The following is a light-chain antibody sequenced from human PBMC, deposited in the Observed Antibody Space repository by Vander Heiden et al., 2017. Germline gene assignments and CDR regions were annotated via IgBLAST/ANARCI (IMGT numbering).Light chain of an antibody. Sequence: IQMTQYPSSLSASVGDRVTITCRASQSISSYLNWYQQKPGKAPKLLLYAASSLQSGVPSRFSRSRSGTAFTLTISSLQPEDFATYYSQQSYSTPGTFGQGTKVEIK. J-gene: IGKJ1*01. CDR1: QSISSY. CDR2: AAS. V-gene: IGKV1-39*01. CDR3: QQSYSTPGT.